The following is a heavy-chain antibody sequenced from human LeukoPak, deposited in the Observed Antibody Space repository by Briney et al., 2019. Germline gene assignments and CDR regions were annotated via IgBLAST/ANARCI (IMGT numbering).Heavy chain of an antibody. CDR2: IYSSGST. V-gene: IGHV4-61*05. CDR3: ARQGSGGRAFDI. D-gene: IGHD1-26*01. CDR1: GGSISSSSYY. Sequence: SETLSLTCTVSGGSISSSSYYWSWIRQPPGKGLESIGYIYSSGSTNSNPSLKSRVTISVDTSKSQFSLKMTSMTAADTAVYYCARQGSGGRAFDIWGQGTMVTVSS. J-gene: IGHJ3*02.